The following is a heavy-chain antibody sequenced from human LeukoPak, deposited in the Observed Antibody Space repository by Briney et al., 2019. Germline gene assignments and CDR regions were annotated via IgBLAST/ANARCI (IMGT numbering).Heavy chain of an antibody. CDR3: VGFRSAMVHFDY. D-gene: IGHD5-18*01. J-gene: IGHJ4*02. CDR2: INVGNGNE. Sequence: SVKVSCQASGYTFTHYAMHWVRPAPGQRLEGMGWINVGNGNEKYPQKFQGRVTITRETSASTTHMDLSGLKSEDSAVYYCVGFRSAMVHFDYWGQGSLVTVSS. V-gene: IGHV1-3*01. CDR1: GYTFTHYA.